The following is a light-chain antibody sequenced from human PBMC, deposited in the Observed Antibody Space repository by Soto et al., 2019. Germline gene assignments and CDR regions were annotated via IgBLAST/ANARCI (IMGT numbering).Light chain of an antibody. Sequence: DIQVTQSPSSLSASVGDSVTLSCQTSQRVDSYIHWYQHQSGKPPKLLIYAASTLQDGVPSRFSGGGSGTAFSPITTGLQPGDSATYYCQQNYYSVATFGQGTKV. J-gene: IGKJ1*01. CDR2: AAS. V-gene: IGKV1-39*01. CDR3: QQNYYSVAT. CDR1: QRVDSY.